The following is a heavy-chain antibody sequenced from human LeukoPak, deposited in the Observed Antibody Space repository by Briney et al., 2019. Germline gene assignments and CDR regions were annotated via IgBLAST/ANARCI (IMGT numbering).Heavy chain of an antibody. D-gene: IGHD3-10*01. CDR2: ISYDGSSK. CDR1: GFTFSSYG. V-gene: IGHV3-30*18. CDR3: AKDLSGSGSYLGL. Sequence: GGSLRLSCAASGFTFSSYGMHWVRQAPGKGQEWVALISYDGSSKYYADTVKGRFTVSRDNSKNTLYLQMNSLRAEDTAVYYCAKDLSGSGSYLGLWGQGTLVTVSS. J-gene: IGHJ4*02.